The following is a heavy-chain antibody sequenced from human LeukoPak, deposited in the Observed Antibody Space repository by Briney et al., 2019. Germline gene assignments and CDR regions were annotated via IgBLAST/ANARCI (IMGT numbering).Heavy chain of an antibody. V-gene: IGHV1-24*01. CDR2: FDPEDGET. D-gene: IGHD7-27*01. CDR3: ATERHWGSSFDY. Sequence: ASVTVSCKVSGYTLTELSMHWVRQAPGKGLEWMGGFDPEDGETIYAQKFQGRVTMTEDTSTDTAYMELSSLRSEDTAVYYCATERHWGSSFDYWGQGTLVTVSS. CDR1: GYTLTELS. J-gene: IGHJ4*02.